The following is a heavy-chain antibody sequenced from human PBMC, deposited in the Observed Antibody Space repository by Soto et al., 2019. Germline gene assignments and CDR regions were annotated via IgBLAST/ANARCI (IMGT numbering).Heavy chain of an antibody. J-gene: IGHJ4*02. V-gene: IGHV3-23*01. CDR3: AKSRHSSGYLLGDY. D-gene: IGHD3-22*01. CDR1: GFTFSSYA. Sequence: EVQLLESGGGLVQPGGSLRLSCAASGFTFSSYAMSWVRQAPGKGLEWVSAISGSGGSTYYADSVKGRFTISRDNSKNTLYLQMNSLRAEDTAVYYCAKSRHSSGYLLGDYWGQGTLVTVSP. CDR2: ISGSGGST.